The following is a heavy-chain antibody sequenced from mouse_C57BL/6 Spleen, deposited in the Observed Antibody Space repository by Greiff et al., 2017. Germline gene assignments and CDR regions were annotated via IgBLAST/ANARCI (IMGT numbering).Heavy chain of an antibody. CDR2: ISSGGSYT. V-gene: IGHV5-6*02. J-gene: IGHJ2*01. CDR3: ARRGSGSAYYGY. CDR1: GFTFSSYG. D-gene: IGHD1-1*01. Sequence: DVHLVESGGDLVKPGGSLKLSCAASGFTFSSYGMSWVRQTPDKRLEWVATISSGGSYTYYPDSVKGRLTISRDNAKNTLYLQMSSLKSEDTAMYSCARRGSGSAYYGYWGHGTTLSVSS.